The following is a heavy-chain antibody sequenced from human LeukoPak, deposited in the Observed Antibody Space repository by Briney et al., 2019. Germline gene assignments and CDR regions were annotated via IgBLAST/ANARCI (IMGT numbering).Heavy chain of an antibody. CDR3: ATAYGGNSGWYFNY. D-gene: IGHD4-23*01. J-gene: IGHJ4*02. CDR2: FDPEDGET. Sequence: ASVKVSCKVSGYTLTELSMHWVRQAPGKGLEWMGGFDPEDGETIYAQKFQGRVTMTEDTSTDTAYMELSSLRSEDTAVYYCATAYGGNSGWYFNYWGQGTLVTVSS. V-gene: IGHV1-24*01. CDR1: GYTLTELS.